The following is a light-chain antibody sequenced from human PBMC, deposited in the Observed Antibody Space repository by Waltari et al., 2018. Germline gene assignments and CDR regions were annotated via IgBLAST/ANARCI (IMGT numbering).Light chain of an antibody. Sequence: DIQMTQSPSTLSESVGDRVTITCRASQSISSWLAWYQQKPGKAPKLLIYEASSLESGVPSRFSGGGYGTEFTLTISSLQPDDLATYYCQQYNDYSGTFGRGTKVEIK. CDR2: EAS. CDR3: QQYNDYSGT. CDR1: QSISSW. V-gene: IGKV1-5*03. J-gene: IGKJ1*01.